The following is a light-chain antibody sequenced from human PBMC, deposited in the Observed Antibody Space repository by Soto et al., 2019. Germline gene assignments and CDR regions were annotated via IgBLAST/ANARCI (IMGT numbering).Light chain of an antibody. V-gene: IGKV3-15*01. CDR3: QQSNNWPPYT. CDR2: GAS. J-gene: IGKJ2*01. Sequence: EIVMTQSPATLSVSPGERATLSCRSSQSVSSNLAWYQQKPGQAPRLLIYGASTRATGIPDRFSGSGSGTKFTLTISRLQSEDFAVYYCQQSNNWPPYTFGQGTKQEIK. CDR1: QSVSSN.